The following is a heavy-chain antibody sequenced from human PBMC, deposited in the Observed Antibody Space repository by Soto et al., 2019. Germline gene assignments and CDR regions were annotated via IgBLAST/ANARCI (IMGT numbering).Heavy chain of an antibody. CDR3: ARGSRPFECFDP. CDR2: IYYSGTT. J-gene: IGHJ5*02. D-gene: IGHD3-9*01. Sequence: SETLSLTCTVSGGSISSGGYYWSWIRQLPGKGLEWIGYIYYSGTTYYNPSLKSRLSISVDTSKNQFSLELNSVTAADTAVYYCARGSRPFECFDPWGQGTLVTVSS. CDR1: GGSISSGGYY. V-gene: IGHV4-31*03.